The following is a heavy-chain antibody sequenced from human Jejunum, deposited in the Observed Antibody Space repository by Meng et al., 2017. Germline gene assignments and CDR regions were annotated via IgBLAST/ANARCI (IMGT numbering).Heavy chain of an antibody. Sequence: VQLVASGGGLVQPGGSLRPYWEDYGFTFSSYAMSWVRQAPGKGLEWVSGISGSGGTTHYADSVKGRFTISRDNSKNTLYLQMNSLRAEDTAVYYCAPLIAASTVRYLDYWGQGTLVTVSS. J-gene: IGHJ4*02. CDR2: ISGSGGTT. CDR1: GFTFSSYA. D-gene: IGHD4-17*01. CDR3: APLIAASTVRYLDY. V-gene: IGHV3-23*04.